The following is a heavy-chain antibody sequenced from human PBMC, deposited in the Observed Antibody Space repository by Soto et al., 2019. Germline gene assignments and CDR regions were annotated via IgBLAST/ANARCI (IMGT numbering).Heavy chain of an antibody. J-gene: IGHJ4*02. V-gene: IGHV1-69*01. CDR1: GGTFSSYA. Sequence: QVQLVQSGAEVKKPGSSVKVSCKASGGTFSSYAISWVRQAPGQGLERMGGIIPIFGTANYAQKFQGRVTITADESTSTAYMELSSLRSEDTAVYYCARDLGRYSYGSYYFDYWGQGTLVTVSS. CDR2: IIPIFGTA. D-gene: IGHD5-18*01. CDR3: ARDLGRYSYGSYYFDY.